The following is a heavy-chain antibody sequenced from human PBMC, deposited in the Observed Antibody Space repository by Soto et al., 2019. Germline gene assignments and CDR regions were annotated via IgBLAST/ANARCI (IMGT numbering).Heavy chain of an antibody. CDR3: ARGDWNYDFWSGYGRVWFDP. V-gene: IGHV4-34*01. D-gene: IGHD3-3*01. CDR1: GGSFSGYY. J-gene: IGHJ5*02. Sequence: SETLSLTCAVYGGSFSGYYWSWIRQPPGKGLEWIGEINHSGSTNYNPSLKSRVTISVDTSKNQFSLKLSSVTAADTAVYYCARGDWNYDFWSGYGRVWFDPWGQGALVTVSS. CDR2: INHSGST.